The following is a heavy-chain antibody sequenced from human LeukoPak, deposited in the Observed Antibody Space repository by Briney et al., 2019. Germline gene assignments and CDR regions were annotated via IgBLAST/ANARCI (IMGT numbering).Heavy chain of an antibody. V-gene: IGHV1-8*01. CDR2: MNPNSGNT. CDR3: ASLFLGS. J-gene: IGHJ4*02. Sequence: GASVKVSCKASGYTFTSFDINWVRQATGQGLEWMGWMNPNSGNTGYAQRFQGRITMTRNTSISTAYMELSSLRSDDTAVYYCASLFLGSWGQGTLVTVSS. D-gene: IGHD3-10*02. CDR1: GYTFTSFD.